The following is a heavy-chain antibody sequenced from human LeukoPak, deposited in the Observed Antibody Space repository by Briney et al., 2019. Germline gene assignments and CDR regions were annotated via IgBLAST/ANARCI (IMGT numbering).Heavy chain of an antibody. CDR2: INHSGST. CDR1: GGSFSGLY. Sequence: PSETLSLTCAVYGGSFSGLYWSWIRQPPGKGLEWIGEINHSGSTNYNPSLKSRVTISVDTSKNQFSLKLSSVTAADTAMYYCARHQGVVDFWGRGSLVTVSS. J-gene: IGHJ2*01. D-gene: IGHD3-3*01. CDR3: ARHQGVVDF. V-gene: IGHV4-34*01.